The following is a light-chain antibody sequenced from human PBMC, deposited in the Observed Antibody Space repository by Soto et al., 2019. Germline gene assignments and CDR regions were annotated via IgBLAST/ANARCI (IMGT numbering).Light chain of an antibody. CDR2: DAY. V-gene: IGKV1-5*01. J-gene: IGKJ1*01. CDR1: QSIRSW. CDR3: QHYNSYSEA. Sequence: DLQMTQSPSTQSASVGHRVSITCRASQSIRSWLAWYQQKPGKAPKLLIYDAYSLESGVPSRFSGRRSGTEFTLTISSLQPDDFATYYCQHYNSYSEAFGQGTKVDIK.